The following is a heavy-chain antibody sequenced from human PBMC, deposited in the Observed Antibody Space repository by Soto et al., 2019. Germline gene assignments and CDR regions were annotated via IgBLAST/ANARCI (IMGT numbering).Heavy chain of an antibody. CDR1: GYCISSCYY. D-gene: IGHD4-17*01. CDR2: IYHSEST. Sequence: SETLSLTCAVSGYCISSCYYWGCIRQPPGKRLEWTGSIYHSESTDYNPSLKSRVTISVDTSKEQFSLKLNAVTAADTAVYYCARDGTTVTDNNPNQYYYYCYGMDVWGQGTTVTVSS. V-gene: IGHV4-38-2*02. J-gene: IGHJ6*02. CDR3: ARDGTTVTDNNPNQYYYYCYGMDV.